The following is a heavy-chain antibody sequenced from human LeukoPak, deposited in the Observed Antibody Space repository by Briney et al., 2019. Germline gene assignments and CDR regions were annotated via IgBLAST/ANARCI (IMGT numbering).Heavy chain of an antibody. CDR3: ARGGVATIKD. D-gene: IGHD5-12*01. CDR1: GGSISSYY. J-gene: IGHJ1*01. V-gene: IGHV4-4*07. CDR2: IYTSETT. Sequence: SETVSLTCIVSGGSISSYYWSWIRQPAGKGLEWIGRIYTSETTNYNPSLKSRVTMSVDTSKNQFSLKLSSVTAADTAVYYCARGGVATIKDWGQGTLVTVSS.